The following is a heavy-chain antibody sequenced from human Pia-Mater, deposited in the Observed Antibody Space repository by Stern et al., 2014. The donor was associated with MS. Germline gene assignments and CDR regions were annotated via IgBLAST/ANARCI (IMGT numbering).Heavy chain of an antibody. J-gene: IGHJ6*02. CDR3: ARSNYCSGGSCYYYYGMDV. CDR2: INPNSGGT. CDR1: GFTFTGYY. Sequence: VQLVESGAEVKKPGASGKVSCKASGFTFTGYYMHWVRQAPGQGLEWMGRINPNSGGTNYAQKFQGRVTMTRDTSISTAYMELSRLRSDDTAVYYCARSNYCSGGSCYYYYGMDVWGQGTTVTVSS. D-gene: IGHD2-15*01. V-gene: IGHV1-2*06.